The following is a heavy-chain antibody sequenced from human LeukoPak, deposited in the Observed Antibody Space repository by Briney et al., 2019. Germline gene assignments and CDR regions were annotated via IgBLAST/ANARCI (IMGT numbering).Heavy chain of an antibody. CDR3: ARWGDYGGNSG. V-gene: IGHV4-59*01. J-gene: IGHJ4*02. CDR2: IYYSGST. CDR1: GGSISSYY. D-gene: IGHD4-23*01. Sequence: SETLSLTCTVSGGSISSYYWSWIRQPPGKGLEWIGYIYYSGSTNYNPSLKSRVTISVDTSKNQFSLKLSSVTAADTAVYYCARWGDYGGNSGWGQGTLVTVSS.